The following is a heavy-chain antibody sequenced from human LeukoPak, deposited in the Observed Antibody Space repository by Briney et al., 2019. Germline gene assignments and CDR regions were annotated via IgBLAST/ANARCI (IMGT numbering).Heavy chain of an antibody. CDR3: ASPALGQVTMKP. CDR1: GFTFSSYS. CDR2: ISDSSTYI. V-gene: IGHV3-21*01. D-gene: IGHD3-22*01. J-gene: IGHJ5*02. Sequence: GGSLRLSCAASGFTFSSYSMHWVRQAPGKGQEWVSSISDSSTYIYYADSVKGRFTISRDNAKNLLYLRMNSLRAEDTAMYYCASPALGQVTMKPWGQGTLVTVSS.